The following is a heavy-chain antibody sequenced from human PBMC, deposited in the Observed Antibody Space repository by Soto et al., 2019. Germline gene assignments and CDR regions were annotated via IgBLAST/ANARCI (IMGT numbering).Heavy chain of an antibody. Sequence: EVQLVESGGGLVQPGGSLRLSCAVSGFTVSNNYMTWVRQAPGKGLEWVSNFYSGGGTNYADSVKGRFTIPRDSSTNTLYLQMDSLRVEDTGVYYCARDPGVNWAWGKGTTVTVSS. CDR1: GFTVSNNY. D-gene: IGHD2-8*01. J-gene: IGHJ6*04. CDR3: ARDPGVNWA. CDR2: FYSGGGT. V-gene: IGHV3-66*01.